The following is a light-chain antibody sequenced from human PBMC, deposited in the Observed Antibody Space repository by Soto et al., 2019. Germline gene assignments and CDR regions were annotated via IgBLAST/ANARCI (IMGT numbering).Light chain of an antibody. CDR2: DAS. Sequence: EIVLTQSPATVSLSPGERATLSCRASQSVSNFLAWYQQKPGQAPRLLIYDASKRATGIPARFSGSGSGTGSTITSNSLELEDFAIYYCHHRNNWPGAFGQGTKVEI. CDR3: HHRNNWPGA. J-gene: IGKJ1*01. CDR1: QSVSNF. V-gene: IGKV3-11*01.